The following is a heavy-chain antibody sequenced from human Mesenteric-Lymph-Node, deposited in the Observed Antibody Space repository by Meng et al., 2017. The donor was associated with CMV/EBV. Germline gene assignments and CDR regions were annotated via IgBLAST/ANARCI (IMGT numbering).Heavy chain of an antibody. CDR2: INPSGGTT. D-gene: IGHD3-16*01. CDR3: ARDLGDTAWIDY. Sequence: ASVKVSCKASGYTFSNYGISWVRQAPGQGLEWMGIINPSGGTTTYAQKFQGRVTMTRDTSTSTVYMELSSLRSEDTAVYYCARDLGDTAWIDYWGQGTPVTVSS. V-gene: IGHV1-46*01. J-gene: IGHJ4*02. CDR1: GYTFSNYG.